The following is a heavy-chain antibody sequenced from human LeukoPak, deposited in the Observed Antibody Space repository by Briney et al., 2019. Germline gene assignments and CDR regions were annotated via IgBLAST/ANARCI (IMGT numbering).Heavy chain of an antibody. D-gene: IGHD2-8*02. V-gene: IGHV3-23*01. CDR3: AKGPLVTFDI. CDR1: GFTLSSYG. CDR2: ISASGGRA. J-gene: IGHJ3*02. Sequence: GGSLRLSCAASGFTLSSYGMSWVRQAPGKGLEWVSAISASGGRAYYADSVKGRFTISRDNSKNTLYLQMNSLRAEDTAVYYCAKGPLVTFDIWGQGTMVTVSS.